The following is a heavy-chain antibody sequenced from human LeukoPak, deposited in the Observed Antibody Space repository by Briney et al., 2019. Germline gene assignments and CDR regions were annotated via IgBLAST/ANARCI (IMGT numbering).Heavy chain of an antibody. V-gene: IGHV1-46*01. CDR3: AGPLSSSGYYYYFDY. CDR2: INPSGGST. J-gene: IGHJ4*02. D-gene: IGHD3-22*01. Sequence: ASVKVSCQASGYTFTSYYMHWVRQAPGQGLEWMGIINPSGGSTSYAQKFQGRVTMTRDTSTSTVYMELSSLRSEDTAVYYCAGPLSSSGYYYYFDYWGQGTLVTVSS. CDR1: GYTFTSYY.